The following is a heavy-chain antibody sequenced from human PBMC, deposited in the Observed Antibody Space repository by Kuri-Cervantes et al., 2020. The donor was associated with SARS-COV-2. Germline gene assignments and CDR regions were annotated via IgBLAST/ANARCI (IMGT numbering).Heavy chain of an antibody. CDR3: AGSRDDCSNYVCYYYGMDV. CDR2: IYYSGVS. D-gene: IGHD4-11*01. CDR1: DGSISDYY. V-gene: IGHV4-59*12. Sequence: SETLSLTCTVSDGSISDYYWSWIRQPPARGLEWLGYIYYSGVSHYNPSLKSRVTMSVDTSKNQFSLKLISVTAADTAVYYCAGSRDDCSNYVCYYYGMDVWGQGTTVTVSS. J-gene: IGHJ6*02.